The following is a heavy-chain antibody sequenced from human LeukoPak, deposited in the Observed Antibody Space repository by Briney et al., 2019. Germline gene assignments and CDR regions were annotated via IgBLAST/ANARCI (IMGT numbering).Heavy chain of an antibody. CDR1: EFTFSSYW. CDR3: ARMGSSGYYEY. D-gene: IGHD3-22*01. J-gene: IGHJ4*02. CDR2: IKGDGSEK. V-gene: IGHV3-7*01. Sequence: PGESLRLSCAASEFTFSSYWMCWVRQAPGKGLEWVANIKGDGSEKYYVDSVKGRFTISRDNAKNSLYLQMNSLRVEDTALYYCARMGSSGYYEYWGQGTQVTVSS.